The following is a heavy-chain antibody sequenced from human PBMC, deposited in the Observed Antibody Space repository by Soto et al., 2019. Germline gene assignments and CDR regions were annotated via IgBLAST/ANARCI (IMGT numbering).Heavy chain of an antibody. V-gene: IGHV3-30-3*01. CDR2: ISYDETTT. J-gene: IGHJ1*01. CDR3: VRARQNLVVNEYFQY. D-gene: IGHD2-8*02. Sequence: QVQLVESGGGVVQPGRSLRLSCAASGVSFSAYAIHWVRQAPGKGLEWVALISYDETTTYYADSVKGRFTISRHNSKNTLYLQMNSLRSEDTAVYYCVRARQNLVVNEYFQYWGQGTLVIVSS. CDR1: GVSFSAYA.